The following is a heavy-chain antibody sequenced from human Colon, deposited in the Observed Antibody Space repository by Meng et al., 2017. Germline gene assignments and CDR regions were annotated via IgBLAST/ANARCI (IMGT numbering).Heavy chain of an antibody. J-gene: IGHJ4*02. V-gene: IGHV4-4*02. CDR1: RRSINIGVW. D-gene: IGHD2-15*01. CDR2: IHSYGST. CDR3: VRNDHCTSGTCYPHFDY. Sequence: SGPRPAKPWAAPCLPCDVCRRSINIGVWWCCVRHGPGKGLEWIGEIHSYGSTNYNPSLKSRLSLSIDISNNQFSLSLSSVTAAATAVYYCVRNDHCTSGTCYPHFDYWGQGTLVTVSS.